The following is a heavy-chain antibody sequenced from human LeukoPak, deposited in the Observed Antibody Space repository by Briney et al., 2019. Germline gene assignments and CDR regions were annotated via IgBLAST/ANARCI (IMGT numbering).Heavy chain of an antibody. Sequence: PGGSLRLSCAASGFTVSSYAMHWVRQAPGKGLEWVAVISYDGSNKYYADSVKGRFTISRDNSKNTLYLQMNSLRAEDTAVYYCARDGSGSYVDYWGQGTLVTVSS. J-gene: IGHJ4*02. D-gene: IGHD1-26*01. CDR1: GFTVSSYA. CDR3: ARDGSGSYVDY. V-gene: IGHV3-30*04. CDR2: ISYDGSNK.